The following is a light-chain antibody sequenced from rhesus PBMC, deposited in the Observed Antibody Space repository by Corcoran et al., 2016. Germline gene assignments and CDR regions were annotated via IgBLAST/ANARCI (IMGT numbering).Light chain of an antibody. CDR2: AVS. J-gene: IGKJ2*01. Sequence: DIQMTQSPSSLSASVGDRVTITCRTRQGINTYLNWYQQKTGKAPKRLFYAVSNLESGVPSRFSGSGSGTDFTLTISSLQPEVFATSYCLQYNSDPYTFGQGTKVEI. CDR3: LQYNSDPYT. CDR1: QGINTY. V-gene: IGKV1-43*02.